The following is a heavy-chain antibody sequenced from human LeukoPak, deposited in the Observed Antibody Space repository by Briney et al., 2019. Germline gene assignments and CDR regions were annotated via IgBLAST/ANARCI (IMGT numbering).Heavy chain of an antibody. Sequence: SAETLSLTCTVSGYSISSGYYWCWLRQPPGKGLEWIGSIYYSGSSFDNPALKSRVTISVDTSKNQFSLKLSSVTAADTAVYYCASFPSGSYSAYWGQGTLVTVSS. CDR2: IYYSGSS. CDR1: GYSISSGYY. D-gene: IGHD1-26*01. CDR3: ASFPSGSYSAY. J-gene: IGHJ4*02. V-gene: IGHV4-38-2*02.